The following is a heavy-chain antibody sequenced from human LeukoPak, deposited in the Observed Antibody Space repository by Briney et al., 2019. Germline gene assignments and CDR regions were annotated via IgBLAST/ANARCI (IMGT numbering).Heavy chain of an antibody. V-gene: IGHV1-8*01. CDR1: GYTFTSYD. CDR2: MNPNSGNT. D-gene: IGHD6-19*01. CDR3: ARGTKYSSGWYWFDT. Sequence: ASVKASCKASGYTFTSYDINWVRQATGQGLEWMGWMNPNSGNTGFAQKFQGRVTVTRNTSITTAYMDLSSLRSDDTAVYYCARGTKYSSGWYWFDTWGQGTLVTVSS. J-gene: IGHJ5*02.